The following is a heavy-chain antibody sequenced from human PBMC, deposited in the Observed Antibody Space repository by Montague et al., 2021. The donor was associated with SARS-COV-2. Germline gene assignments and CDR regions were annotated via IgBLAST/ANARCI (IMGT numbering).Heavy chain of an antibody. D-gene: IGHD3-10*01. CDR1: GGSFSGYY. CDR2: INQSGRT. J-gene: IGHJ4*02. V-gene: IGHV4-34*01. Sequence: SETLSLTCAVYGGSFSGYYWSWIRRPPEKGLEWIGEINQSGRTKYNPSLKSRVIISVDTSKNQFSLKLSSVTAADTAVYYCARRESTVWGVTVSDELDYWGLGIQVIVSS. CDR3: ARRESTVWGVTVSDELDY.